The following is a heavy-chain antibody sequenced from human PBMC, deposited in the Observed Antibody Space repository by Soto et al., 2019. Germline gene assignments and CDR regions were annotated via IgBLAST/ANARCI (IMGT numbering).Heavy chain of an antibody. CDR2: IYPGDSDT. J-gene: IGHJ6*03. V-gene: IGHV5-51*01. Sequence: GESLKISCKGSGYSFTSYWIGWVRQMPGKGLEWMGIIYPGDSDTRYSPSFQGQVTISADKSISTAYLQWSSLKASDTAMYYCARQGDCSSTSCYNRDYYYYMDVWGKGTTVTVSS. D-gene: IGHD2-2*02. CDR1: GYSFTSYW. CDR3: ARQGDCSSTSCYNRDYYYYMDV.